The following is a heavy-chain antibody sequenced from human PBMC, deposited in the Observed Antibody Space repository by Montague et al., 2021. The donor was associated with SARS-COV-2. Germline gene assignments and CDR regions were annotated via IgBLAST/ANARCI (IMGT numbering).Heavy chain of an antibody. CDR3: VRLRPGGSLSGGMYYFDY. V-gene: IGHV2-70*11. D-gene: IGHD2-15*01. CDR2: IDWDDDK. J-gene: IGHJ4*02. Sequence: PALVTPTQTLTLTCTFSGFSLSTNGMCVSWIRQPPGKALEWLARIDWDDDKYYGTSLKTRLTISKDTSKNQVVLTMTNMDPVDTATYYCVRLRPGGSLSGGMYYFDYWGLGTLVTVSS. CDR1: GFSLSTNGMC.